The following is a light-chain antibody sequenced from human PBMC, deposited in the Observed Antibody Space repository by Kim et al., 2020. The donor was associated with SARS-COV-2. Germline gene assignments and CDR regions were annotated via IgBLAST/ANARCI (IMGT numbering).Light chain of an antibody. CDR3: QQYGSLPMLT. CDR1: QSVSSSS. CDR2: GAT. J-gene: IGKJ4*01. Sequence: PGKRAALSCRASQSVSSSSLAWYQQKPGQAPRLLIYGATSRAAGIPDRFSGSGSGTDFTLTIGRLGPEDFAVYYCQQYGSLPMLTFGGGTKVEI. V-gene: IGKV3-20*01.